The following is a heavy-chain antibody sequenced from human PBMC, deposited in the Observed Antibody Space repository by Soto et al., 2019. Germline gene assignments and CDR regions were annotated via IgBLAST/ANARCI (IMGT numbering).Heavy chain of an antibody. CDR2: IYYSGST. CDR3: ARLPYYYGSGSQYGSRWYFDY. V-gene: IGHV4-59*08. D-gene: IGHD3-10*01. CDR1: GGSISSYY. Sequence: TSETLSLTCTVSGGSISSYYWSWIRQPPGKGLEWIGYIYYSGSTNYNPSLKSRVTISVDTSKNQFSLKLSSVTAADTAVYYCARLPYYYGSGSQYGSRWYFDYWGQGTLVTVSS. J-gene: IGHJ4*02.